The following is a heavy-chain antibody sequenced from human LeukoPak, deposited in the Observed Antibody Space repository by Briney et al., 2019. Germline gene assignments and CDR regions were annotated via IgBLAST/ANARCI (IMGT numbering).Heavy chain of an antibody. Sequence: PSETLSLTCTVSGDSIRSYYWSWIRQPPGKGLEWIGYIYYTGVTNYNPSLKSRVTMSADTSKNQFSLKLSSVTAADTAVYYCARDPLQQGGFYWGQGTLVTVSS. CDR2: IYYTGVT. V-gene: IGHV4-59*12. CDR3: ARDPLQQGGFY. D-gene: IGHD4-11*01. CDR1: GDSIRSYY. J-gene: IGHJ4*02.